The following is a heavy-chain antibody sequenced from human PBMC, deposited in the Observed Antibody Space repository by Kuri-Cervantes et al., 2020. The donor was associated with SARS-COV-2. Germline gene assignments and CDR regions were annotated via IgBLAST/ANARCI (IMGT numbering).Heavy chain of an antibody. J-gene: IGHJ6*02. V-gene: IGHV1-18*04. Sequence: ASVKVSCKASGYTFTSYGISWVRQAPGQGLEWMGWISAYNGNTNYAQKLQGRVTMTTGTSTSTAYMELRSLRSDGAAVYYCARLPFNYDILTGYYYYGMDVWGQGTTVTVSS. D-gene: IGHD3-9*01. CDR2: ISAYNGNT. CDR1: GYTFTSYG. CDR3: ARLPFNYDILTGYYYYGMDV.